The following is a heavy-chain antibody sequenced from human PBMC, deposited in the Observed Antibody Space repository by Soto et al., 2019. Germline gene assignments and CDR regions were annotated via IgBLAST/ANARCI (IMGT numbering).Heavy chain of an antibody. CDR2: ISGSGGST. CDR1: GFTFSSYA. J-gene: IGHJ4*02. D-gene: IGHD6-13*01. CDR3: AKDRAFSSSWAIYFDY. Sequence: GSLRLSCAASGFTFSSYAMSWVRQAPGKGLEWVSAISGSGGSTYYADSVKGRFTISRDNSKNTLYLQMNSLRAEDTAVYYCAKDRAFSSSWAIYFDYWGQGTLVTVSS. V-gene: IGHV3-23*01.